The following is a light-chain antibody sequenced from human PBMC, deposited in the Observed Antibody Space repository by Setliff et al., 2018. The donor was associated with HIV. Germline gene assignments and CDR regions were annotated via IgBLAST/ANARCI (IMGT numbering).Light chain of an antibody. V-gene: IGLV2-23*02. CDR2: DVT. Sequence: QSALTQPASVSGSPGQSITISCTGSNSDVGSHYSVSWYQQYPGKAPKLMIYDVTKRPSGVSDRFSGSKSGNTASLTISGLQTEDEADYYCCSYAGSATYVFGTGTKVT. CDR1: NSDVGSHYS. J-gene: IGLJ1*01. CDR3: CSYAGSATYV.